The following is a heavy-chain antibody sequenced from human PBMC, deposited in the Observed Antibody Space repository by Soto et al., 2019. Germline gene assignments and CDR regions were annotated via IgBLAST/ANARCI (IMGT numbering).Heavy chain of an antibody. Sequence: SETLSLTCTVSGGSISSGDYYWSWIRQHPGKSLEWIGYIYYSGSTKYNPSLKSRVTISVDTSKSQFSLKLSSVAGEDTAVYYWARRGAHYDILTGYWVDAPVYGMDVWGQGTTVTV. CDR2: IYYSGST. CDR1: GGSISSGDYY. J-gene: IGHJ6*02. V-gene: IGHV4-30-4*08. D-gene: IGHD3-9*01. CDR3: ARRGAHYDILTGYWVDAPVYGMDV.